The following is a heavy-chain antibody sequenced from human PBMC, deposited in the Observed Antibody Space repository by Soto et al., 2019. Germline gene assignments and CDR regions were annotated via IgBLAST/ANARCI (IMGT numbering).Heavy chain of an antibody. J-gene: IGHJ4*02. Sequence: EVQLAESGGGLAQPGGSLRLSCVGSGFTFSSFEMNWVRQTPGKGLEWLSYIGRSGETIYYADSVKGRFTISRDNAKSSLFLQMNGLRDEDTGIYYCARDSRGGAARRPTFYYWGRETLVTVSS. CDR2: IGRSGETI. V-gene: IGHV3-48*03. CDR1: GFTFSSFE. CDR3: ARDSRGGAARRPTFYY. D-gene: IGHD6-6*01.